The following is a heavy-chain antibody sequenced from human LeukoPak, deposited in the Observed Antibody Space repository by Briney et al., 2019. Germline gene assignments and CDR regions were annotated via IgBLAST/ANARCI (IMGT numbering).Heavy chain of an antibody. D-gene: IGHD5-18*01. J-gene: IGHJ3*02. CDR3: AREDTAMVRTAFDI. CDR2: IYYSGST. V-gene: IGHV4-59*01. Sequence: SETLSLTCTVSGGPINSYYWSWIRQPPGKGLEWIGYIYYSGSTNYNPSLKSRVTISVDTSKNQFSLKLSSVTAADTAVYFCAREDTAMVRTAFDIWGQGTAVTVSS. CDR1: GGPINSYY.